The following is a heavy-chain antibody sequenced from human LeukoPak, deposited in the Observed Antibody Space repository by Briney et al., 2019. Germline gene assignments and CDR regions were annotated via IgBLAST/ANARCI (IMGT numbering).Heavy chain of an antibody. V-gene: IGHV3-21*01. D-gene: IGHD1-26*01. CDR3: ARGRGVGATALDY. Sequence: GGSLRLSCAASGFNFGSYSMTWVRQAPGKGLEWVSSISSSSSYIKYADSVKGRFTISRDNAKNSLYLQMNSLRAEDTAVYYCARGRGVGATALDYCGQGTLVTVSS. CDR1: GFNFGSYS. CDR2: ISSSSSYI. J-gene: IGHJ4*02.